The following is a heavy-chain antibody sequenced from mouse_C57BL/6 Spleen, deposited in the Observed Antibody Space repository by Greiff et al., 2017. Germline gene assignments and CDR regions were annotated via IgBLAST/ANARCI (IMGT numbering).Heavy chain of an antibody. D-gene: IGHD2-4*01. V-gene: IGHV1-81*01. CDR1: GYTFTSYG. Sequence: QVQLQQSGAELARPGASVKLSCKASGYTFTSYGISWVKQRTGQGLEWIGEIYPRSGNTYYNEKFKGKATLTADKSSSTAYMELRSLTSEDSAVYFCATSSTMITTEAFFDYWGQGTTLTVSS. CDR3: ATSSTMITTEAFFDY. CDR2: IYPRSGNT. J-gene: IGHJ2*01.